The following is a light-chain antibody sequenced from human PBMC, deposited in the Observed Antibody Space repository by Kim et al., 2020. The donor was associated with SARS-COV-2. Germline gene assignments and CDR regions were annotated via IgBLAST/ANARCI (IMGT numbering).Light chain of an antibody. Sequence: ETVLTQSPGTLSLSPGERATLSCRASQSVSSRYLAWYQQKPGQAPRLLIYGASSRATGIPDRFSGSGSGTDFTLTINRLEHEDFAVYYCQQYVTSPGLTFGGGTKVEI. CDR2: GAS. CDR3: QQYVTSPGLT. CDR1: QSVSSRY. V-gene: IGKV3-20*01. J-gene: IGKJ4*01.